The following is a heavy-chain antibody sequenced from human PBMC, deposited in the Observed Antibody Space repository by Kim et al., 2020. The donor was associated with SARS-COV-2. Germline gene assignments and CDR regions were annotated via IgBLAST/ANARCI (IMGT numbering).Heavy chain of an antibody. J-gene: IGHJ4*02. D-gene: IGHD6-19*01. CDR3: ARGSGWAFDY. V-gene: IGHV1-3*01. CDR2: T. Sequence: TKDSRKVRGRVTITRDTTASTADMELSSLRSEDTAVYYCARGSGWAFDYWGQGTLVTVAS.